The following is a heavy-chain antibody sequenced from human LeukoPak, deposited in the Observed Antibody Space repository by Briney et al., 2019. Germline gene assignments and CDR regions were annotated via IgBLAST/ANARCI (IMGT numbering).Heavy chain of an antibody. CDR1: GFTFDDYG. CDR2: INWNGGST. V-gene: IGHV3-20*04. Sequence: SGGSLRLSCAASGFTFDDYGMSWVRQAPGKGLEWVSGINWNGGSTGYADSVKGRFTISRDNAKNSLYLQMNSLRAEDTALYYCARAQRGYSSSWGYWYFDLWGRGTLVTVSS. D-gene: IGHD6-13*01. CDR3: ARAQRGYSSSWGYWYFDL. J-gene: IGHJ2*01.